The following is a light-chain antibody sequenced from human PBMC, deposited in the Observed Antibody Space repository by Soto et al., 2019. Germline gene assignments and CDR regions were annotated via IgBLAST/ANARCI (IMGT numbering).Light chain of an antibody. CDR1: QSVSSK. J-gene: IGKJ2*01. CDR2: GAS. Sequence: EIVMTQSPATLSVSPGERATLSCRASQSVSSKLAWYQQKPGQAPRLLIYGASTRATGIPARFSGSGSGTEFTLTISSLQSEDFAVYHCQQYGNSPYTFGQGTKVDSK. V-gene: IGKV3-15*01. CDR3: QQYGNSPYT.